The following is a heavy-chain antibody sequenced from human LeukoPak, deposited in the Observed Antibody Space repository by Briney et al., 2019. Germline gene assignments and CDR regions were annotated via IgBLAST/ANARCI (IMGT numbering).Heavy chain of an antibody. CDR1: GFTFTTYS. Sequence: GGSLRLSCAASGFTFTTYSMGRVRQAPGKGLEWVSYISDRSSTIYYPDSVKGRFTISRDNAKNSLYLQMDSLRAEDTAVYDCARASNYVFDYWGQGTLVTVSS. CDR3: ARASNYVFDY. CDR2: ISDRSSTI. D-gene: IGHD1-7*01. J-gene: IGHJ4*02. V-gene: IGHV3-48*01.